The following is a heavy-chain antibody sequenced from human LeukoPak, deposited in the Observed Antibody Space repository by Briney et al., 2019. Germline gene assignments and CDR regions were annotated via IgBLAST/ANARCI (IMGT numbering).Heavy chain of an antibody. Sequence: SETLSLTCTVSGGSISSSSYYWGWIRQPPGKGLEWIGSIYYSGSTYYNPSLKSRVTISVDTSKNQFSLKLSSVTAADTAVYYCARHVTCSSSGVYCFDYWGQGTLVTVSS. CDR2: IYYSGST. CDR1: GGSISSSSYY. V-gene: IGHV4-39*01. CDR3: ARHVTCSSSGVYCFDY. D-gene: IGHD6-13*01. J-gene: IGHJ4*02.